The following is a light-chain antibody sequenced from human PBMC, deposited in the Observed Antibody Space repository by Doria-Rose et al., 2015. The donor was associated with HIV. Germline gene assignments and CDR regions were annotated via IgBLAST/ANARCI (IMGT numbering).Light chain of an antibody. J-gene: IGKJ1*01. CDR1: QSFSSTY. CDR2: DGS. Sequence: EIVLTQSPGTLSLSPGERATLSCRAGQSFSSTYLAWYQQKPGQAPSLLIYDGSTRATGIPDRFSASESGTDFTLTINRLEPEDFALYYCHQYGTSWTFGQGTKVEI. CDR3: HQYGTSWT. V-gene: IGKV3-20*01.